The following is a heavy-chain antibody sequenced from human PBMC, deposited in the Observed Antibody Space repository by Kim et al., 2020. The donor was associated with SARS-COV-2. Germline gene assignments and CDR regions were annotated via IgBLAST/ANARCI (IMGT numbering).Heavy chain of an antibody. J-gene: IGHJ6*02. Sequence: SVKVSCKASGGTFSLYSSYGIAWVRQAPGQGLEWMGMIIPNYGSPHYAQRFQGRVTITADESTNTAYMELSSLTSDDTAVYYCASGQGTTGYFYYVLDVWGQGTTVTV. CDR1: GGTFSLYSSYG. V-gene: IGHV1-69*13. D-gene: IGHD1-7*01. CDR3: ASGQGTTGYFYYVLDV. CDR2: IIPNYGSP.